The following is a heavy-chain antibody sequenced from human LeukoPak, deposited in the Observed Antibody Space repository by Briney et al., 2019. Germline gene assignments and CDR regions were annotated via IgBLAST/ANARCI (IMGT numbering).Heavy chain of an antibody. CDR1: GYTFTSYG. Sequence: ASVKVSCKASGYTFTSYGISWVRQAPGQGLEWMGWNNAYNGNTDYAQKLQGRVTMTTNTSTSTAYMELRSLTSDDTAVYYCAGDGFKFLGAGKYYYGMDVWGQGTTVTDPS. CDR2: NNAYNGNT. V-gene: IGHV1-18*01. J-gene: IGHJ6*02. CDR3: AGDGFKFLGAGKYYYGMDV. D-gene: IGHD3-16*01.